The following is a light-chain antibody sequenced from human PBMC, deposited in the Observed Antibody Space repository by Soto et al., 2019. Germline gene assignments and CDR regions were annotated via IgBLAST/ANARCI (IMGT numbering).Light chain of an antibody. V-gene: IGLV2-23*01. CDR2: EDS. CDR3: CSYAPSSTYV. Sequence: QSVLTQPASVSGSPGQSITISCTGTSSDVGGYNLVSWYQQHPGKAPKLMIYEDSKRPSGVSNRFSGSKSGDTASLTISGLQAEDEADYYCCSYAPSSTYVFGTGTKLTVL. CDR1: SSDVGGYNL. J-gene: IGLJ1*01.